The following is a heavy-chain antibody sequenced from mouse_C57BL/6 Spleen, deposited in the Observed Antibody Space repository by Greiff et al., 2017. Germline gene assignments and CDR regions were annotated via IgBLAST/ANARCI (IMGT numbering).Heavy chain of an antibody. V-gene: IGHV5-9*01. CDR1: GFTFSSYT. CDR2: ISGCGGNT. D-gene: IGHD2-5*01. Sequence: EVKLMESGGGLVKPGGSLKLSCAASGFTFSSYTMSWVRQTPEKRLEWVATISGCGGNTYYPDSVKGRFTISRDNAKNTLYLQMSSLRSEDTALYYCARQAYYSNPFAYWGQGTLVTVSA. CDR3: ARQAYYSNPFAY. J-gene: IGHJ3*01.